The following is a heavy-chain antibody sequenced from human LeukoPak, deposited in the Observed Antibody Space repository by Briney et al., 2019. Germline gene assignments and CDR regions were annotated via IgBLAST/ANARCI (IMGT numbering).Heavy chain of an antibody. CDR2: LSGSGTAT. J-gene: IGHJ6*03. D-gene: IGHD2-21*01. CDR3: AKHLGSHSFLFYYMDV. Sequence: GGSLRLSCEASQFTLSRFAMSWIRQAPGTGLEWVSTLSGSGTATYYADSVKGRFTTSRDNSKDTLYLQMDKLRAEDTAVYYCAKHLGSHSFLFYYMDVWGTGTSVIVSS. CDR1: QFTLSRFA. V-gene: IGHV3-23*01.